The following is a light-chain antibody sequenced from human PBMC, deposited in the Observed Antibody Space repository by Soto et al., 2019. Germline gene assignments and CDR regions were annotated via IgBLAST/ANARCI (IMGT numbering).Light chain of an antibody. CDR2: AVT. CDR3: SSYTSSSTL. Sequence: QSALTQPASVSGSPGQSITISGTGTSSDVGGYNYVSWYQQHPGKAPKLMIYAVTDRPSGVSSRFSGSKSGNTASLTISGLQAEDEADYYCSSYTSSSTLFGTGTKVTVL. CDR1: SSDVGGYNY. V-gene: IGLV2-14*01. J-gene: IGLJ1*01.